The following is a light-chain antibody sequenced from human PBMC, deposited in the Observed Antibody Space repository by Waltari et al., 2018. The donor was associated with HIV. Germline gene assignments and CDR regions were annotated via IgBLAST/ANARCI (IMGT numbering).Light chain of an antibody. J-gene: IGKJ1*01. CDR2: ANA. CDR3: HQYGGSPRT. V-gene: IGKV3-20*01. CDR1: QTVRSNY. Sequence: ENVLTQSPGTLPLTPGEGATLSCRASQTVRSNYLAWYQQKPGQAPRLLIYANARTTGIPDRFWASGSGTDFTLTISRLEPEDFAVYYCHQYGGSPRTFGQGTRVEI.